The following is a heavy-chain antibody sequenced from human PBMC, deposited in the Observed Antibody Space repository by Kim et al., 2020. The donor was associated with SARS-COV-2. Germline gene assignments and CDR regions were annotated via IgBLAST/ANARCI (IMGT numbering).Heavy chain of an antibody. CDR3: ARQGAYTNKWFDP. V-gene: IGHV5-51*01. J-gene: IGHJ5*02. CDR1: GYSFTSYW. Sequence: GESLKISCKGSGYSFTSYWIGWVRQMPGKGLEWMGIIYPGDSDTRYSPSFQGQVTISADKSIITAYLQWSRLKASDTAMYYCARQGAYTNKWFDPWGQGTLVTVSS. D-gene: IGHD3-16*01. CDR2: IYPGDSDT.